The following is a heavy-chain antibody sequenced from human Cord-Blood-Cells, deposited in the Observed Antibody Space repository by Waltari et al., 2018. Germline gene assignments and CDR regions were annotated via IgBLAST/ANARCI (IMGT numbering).Heavy chain of an antibody. D-gene: IGHD3-10*01. V-gene: IGHV6-1*01. CDR1: GDSVSSNSAA. J-gene: IGHJ4*02. Sequence: QVQLQQSGPGLVKPSQTLSLTCAISGDSVSSNSAAWNWIRQTPSRGIGWLGSTYDMSKWLNDYAVSVKNRITTNPHTSKNQFSLQLNSVTPEDTAVYYCARDLGAAGTFDYWGQGTLVTVSS. CDR3: ARDLGAAGTFDY. CDR2: TYDMSKWLN.